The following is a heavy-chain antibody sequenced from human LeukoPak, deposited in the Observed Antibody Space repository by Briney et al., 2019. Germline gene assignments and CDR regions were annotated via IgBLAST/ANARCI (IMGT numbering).Heavy chain of an antibody. CDR3: ARRIVGASTDY. J-gene: IGHJ4*02. Sequence: ASVTVSCTASGYTFTSYGISWVRQAPGQGLEWMGWISAYNGNTNYAQKLQGRVTMTTDTSTSTAYMELRSLRSDDTAVYYCARRIVGASTDYWGQGTLVTVSS. CDR1: GYTFTSYG. CDR2: ISAYNGNT. V-gene: IGHV1-18*01. D-gene: IGHD1-26*01.